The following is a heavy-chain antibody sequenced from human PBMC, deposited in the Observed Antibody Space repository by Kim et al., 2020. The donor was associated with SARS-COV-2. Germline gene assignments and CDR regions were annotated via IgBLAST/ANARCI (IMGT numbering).Heavy chain of an antibody. J-gene: IGHJ3*02. CDR2: IYYSGST. Sequence: SETLSLTCTVSGGSISSYYWSWIRQPPGKGLEWIGYIYYSGSTNYNPSLKSRVTISVDTSKNQFSLKLSSVTAADTAVYYCARVRRRVRVDAFDIWGQGTMVTVSS. CDR1: GGSISSYY. V-gene: IGHV4-59*13. D-gene: IGHD3-10*01. CDR3: ARVRRRVRVDAFDI.